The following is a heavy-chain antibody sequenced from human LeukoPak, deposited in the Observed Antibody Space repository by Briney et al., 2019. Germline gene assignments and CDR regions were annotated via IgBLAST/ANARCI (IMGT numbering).Heavy chain of an antibody. Sequence: GASVKVSCKASGYTFTNYDINWVRQTTGQGLEWMGYMNPNSGDTDYAWKFQGKFTMTRNTSISTAYLELSSLRSEDTAVYYCAGASGYEFDYWAREPWSPSPQ. V-gene: IGHV1-8*01. CDR3: AGASGYEFDY. J-gene: IGHJ4*02. D-gene: IGHD5-12*01. CDR2: MNPNSGDT. CDR1: GYTFTNYD.